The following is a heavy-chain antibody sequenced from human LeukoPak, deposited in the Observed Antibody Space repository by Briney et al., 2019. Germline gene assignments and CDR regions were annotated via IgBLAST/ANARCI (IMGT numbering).Heavy chain of an antibody. CDR3: ARDRVVVPAAFDY. Sequence: GASVKVSCKASGYTFTSYYIHWVRQAPGQGLEWMGIINPSGGTTGYAQKFQGRVTMTRDTSISTAYMELSRLRSDDTAVYYCARDRVVVPAAFDYWGQGTLVTVSS. CDR2: INPSGGTT. J-gene: IGHJ4*02. CDR1: GYTFTSYY. V-gene: IGHV1-46*01. D-gene: IGHD2-2*01.